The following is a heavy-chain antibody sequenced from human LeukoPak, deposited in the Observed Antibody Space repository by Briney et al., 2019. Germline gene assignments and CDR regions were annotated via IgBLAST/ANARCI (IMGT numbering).Heavy chain of an antibody. CDR2: ISGSGGST. D-gene: IGHD2-15*01. CDR3: AKVGCSGGSCYSGVRSYYYYGMDV. J-gene: IGHJ6*02. CDR1: GFTFSSYA. V-gene: IGHV3-23*01. Sequence: GGSLRLSCAASGFTFSSYAMSWVRQAPGRGLEWVSAISGSGGSTYYADSVKGRFTISRDNSKNTLYLQMNSLRAEDTAVYYCAKVGCSGGSCYSGVRSYYYYGMDVWGQGTTVTVSS.